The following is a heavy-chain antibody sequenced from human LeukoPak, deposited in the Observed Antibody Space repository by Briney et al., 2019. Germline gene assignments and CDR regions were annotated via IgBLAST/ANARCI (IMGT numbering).Heavy chain of an antibody. Sequence: GGSLRLSCVASGFPFSSYWMTWVRQAPGKGLEWVANIKQDGSKKSYVDSVKGRFTISRDNAKNTVYLEMNSLSVEDTATYYCIRDFRSADLWGQGTLVTVTS. CDR3: IRDFRSADL. J-gene: IGHJ5*02. CDR2: IKQDGSKK. CDR1: GFPFSSYW. V-gene: IGHV3-7*01.